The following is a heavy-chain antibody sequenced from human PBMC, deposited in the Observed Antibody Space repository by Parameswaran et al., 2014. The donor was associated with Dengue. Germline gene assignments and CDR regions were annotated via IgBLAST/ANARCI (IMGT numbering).Heavy chain of an antibody. J-gene: IGHJ5*02. V-gene: IGHV4-31*02. CDR3: ARDTYYYDSSGLVFNWFDP. D-gene: IGHD3-22*01. Sequence: RWIRQPPGKGLEWIGYIYYSGSTYYNPSLKSRVTISVDTSKNQFSLKLSSVTAADTAVYYCARDTYYYDSSGLVFNWFDPWGQGTLVTVSS. CDR2: IYYSGST.